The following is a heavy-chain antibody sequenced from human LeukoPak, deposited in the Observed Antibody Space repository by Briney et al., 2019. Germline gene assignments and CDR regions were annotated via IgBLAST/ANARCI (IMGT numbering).Heavy chain of an antibody. J-gene: IGHJ4*02. V-gene: IGHV3-23*01. Sequence: GGSLRLSCAASGFTFNSYAMSWVRQAPERGLEWVATISGSGGGTYYADSVKGRFTISRDDSKNTLYLQMNSLRAEDTAVYYCAKDLGRYRNNYFDYWGQGTLVTVSS. CDR2: ISGSGGGT. CDR1: GFTFNSYA. CDR3: AKDLGRYRNNYFDY. D-gene: IGHD1-26*01.